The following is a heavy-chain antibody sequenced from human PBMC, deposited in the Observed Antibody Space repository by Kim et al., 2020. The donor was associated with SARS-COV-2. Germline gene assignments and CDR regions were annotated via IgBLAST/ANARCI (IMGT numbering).Heavy chain of an antibody. J-gene: IGHJ6*02. Sequence: SETLSLTCTVSGGSISSSSYYWGWIRQPPGKGLEWIGSIYYSGSTYYNPSLKSRVTISVDTSKNQFSLKLSSVTAADTAVYYCARSVDTAIGPYYYYGMDVWGQGTTVTVSS. CDR3: ARSVDTAIGPYYYYGMDV. D-gene: IGHD5-18*01. CDR2: IYYSGST. V-gene: IGHV4-39*01. CDR1: GGSISSSSYY.